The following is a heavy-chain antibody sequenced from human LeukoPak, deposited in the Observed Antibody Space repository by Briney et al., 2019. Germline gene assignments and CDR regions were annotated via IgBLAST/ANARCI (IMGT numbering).Heavy chain of an antibody. CDR1: GGSFSGYY. V-gene: IGHV4-34*01. D-gene: IGHD2-8*01. Sequence: SETLSLTCAVYGGSFSGYYWSWIRQPPGKGLEWIGEINHSGSTNYNPSLKSRVTISVDTSKNQSSLKLSSVTAADTAVYYCARLSYADAFDIWGQGTMVTVSS. J-gene: IGHJ3*02. CDR3: ARLSYADAFDI. CDR2: INHSGST.